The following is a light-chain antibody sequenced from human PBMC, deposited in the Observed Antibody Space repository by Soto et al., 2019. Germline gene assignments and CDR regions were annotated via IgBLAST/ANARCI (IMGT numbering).Light chain of an antibody. CDR2: DAS. J-gene: IGKJ1*01. V-gene: IGKV3-11*01. Sequence: EIVLTQSPATLSLSPVERAILSCRASQSVSSYLAWYQQKPGQAPRLLIYDASNRATGIPARFSGSGSGTDFTLTISSLEPEDFAVYYCQQRSNWPRTFGQGTKVDIK. CDR3: QQRSNWPRT. CDR1: QSVSSY.